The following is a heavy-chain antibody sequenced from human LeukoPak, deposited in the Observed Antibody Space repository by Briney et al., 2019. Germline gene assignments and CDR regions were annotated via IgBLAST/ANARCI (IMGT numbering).Heavy chain of an antibody. CDR2: IYYSGST. J-gene: IGHJ4*02. V-gene: IGHV4-59*01. D-gene: IGHD5-18*01. CDR3: ARNSPGYSYGLSY. Sequence: PSETLSLTCTVSGGSISSYYWSWIRQPPGKGLEWIGYIYYSGSTNYNPSLKSRVTISVDTSKNQFSLKLSSVTAADTAVYYCARNSPGYSYGLSYWGQGTLVTVSS. CDR1: GGSISSYY.